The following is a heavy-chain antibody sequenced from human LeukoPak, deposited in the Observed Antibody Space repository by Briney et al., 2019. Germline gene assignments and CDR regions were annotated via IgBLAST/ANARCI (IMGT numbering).Heavy chain of an antibody. CDR1: GFTFSSHS. Sequence: GGSLRLSCAASGFTFSSHSMNWVRQAPGKGLEWVSSISTSSSYIHYADSMKGRITISRDNAKKLLYLQVNSLRAEDTAVYYCARGAEGIAASDSSFDYWGQGTLVSVSS. CDR3: ARGAEGIAASDSSFDY. J-gene: IGHJ4*02. V-gene: IGHV3-21*01. D-gene: IGHD6-13*01. CDR2: ISTSSSYI.